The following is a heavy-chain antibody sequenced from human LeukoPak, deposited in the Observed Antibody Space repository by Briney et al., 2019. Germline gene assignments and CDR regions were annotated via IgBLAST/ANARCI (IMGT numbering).Heavy chain of an antibody. Sequence: GGSLRLSCAASGFTFSSYDMSWVRQAPGKGLEWVSAISGSGGSTYYADSVKGRFTISRDNSKNTLYLQMNSLRAEDTAVYYCAKVLHSSGWYFDYWGQGTLVTVSS. V-gene: IGHV3-23*01. J-gene: IGHJ4*02. CDR1: GFTFSSYD. D-gene: IGHD6-19*01. CDR2: ISGSGGST. CDR3: AKVLHSSGWYFDY.